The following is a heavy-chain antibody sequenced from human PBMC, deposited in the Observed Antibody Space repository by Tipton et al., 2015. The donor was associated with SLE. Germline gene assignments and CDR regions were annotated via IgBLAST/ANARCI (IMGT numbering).Heavy chain of an antibody. V-gene: IGHV3-11*06. CDR1: GFTFTDYY. CDR3: ARRGEGGRAFDI. Sequence: GSLRLSCAASGFTFTDYYMSWIRQAPGKGLEWISYIDTSGRDTSYADSVKGRFIISRDNSKNSVYLQLNILRADDTAVYYCARRGEGGRAFDIWGQGTMVTVSS. J-gene: IGHJ3*02. CDR2: IDTSGRDT. D-gene: IGHD3-10*01.